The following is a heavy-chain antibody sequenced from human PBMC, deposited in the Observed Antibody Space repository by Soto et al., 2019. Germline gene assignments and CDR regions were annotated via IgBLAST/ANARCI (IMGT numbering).Heavy chain of an antibody. J-gene: IGHJ6*02. V-gene: IGHV1-69*12. Sequence: QVQLVQSGAEVKKPGSSVKVSCKASGGTFSSYAISWVRQAPGQGLEWMGGIIPIFGTANYAQKFQGRVTITADESRSTADMELSSLRSEDTAVYYCARQLPAYYTSPPEYYYYGMDVWGQGATVTVSS. CDR2: IIPIFGTA. D-gene: IGHD3-9*01. CDR1: GGTFSSYA. CDR3: ARQLPAYYTSPPEYYYYGMDV.